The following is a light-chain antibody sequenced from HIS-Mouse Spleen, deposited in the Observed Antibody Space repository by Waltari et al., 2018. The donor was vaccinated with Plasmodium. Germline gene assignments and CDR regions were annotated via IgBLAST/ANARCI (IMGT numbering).Light chain of an antibody. CDR1: SSDVGRYYL. CDR2: AVS. J-gene: IGLJ2*01. Sequence: QSALTQPASVSGSPGQTITIPCTGTSSDVGRYYLAYLYQQHPGKAPKLMIYAVSKRPSWVSNRFSGSKSGNTASLTIAGLQAEDEADYYCCSYAGSRMVFGGGTKLTVL. V-gene: IGLV2-23*02. CDR3: CSYAGSRMV.